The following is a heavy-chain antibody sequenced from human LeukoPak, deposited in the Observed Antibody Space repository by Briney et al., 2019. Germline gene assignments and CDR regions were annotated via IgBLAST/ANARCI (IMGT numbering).Heavy chain of an antibody. V-gene: IGHV4-34*01. CDR1: GGSFSGYY. J-gene: IGHJ4*02. Sequence: PSETLSLICAVYGGSFSGYYWSWIRQPPGKGLEWIGEINHSGSTNYNPSLKSRVTISVDTSKNQFSLKLSSVTAADTAVYYCARQAERITMVRGRLGRLGCGFDYWGQGTLVTVSS. CDR3: ARQAERITMVRGRLGRLGCGFDY. D-gene: IGHD3-10*01. CDR2: INHSGST.